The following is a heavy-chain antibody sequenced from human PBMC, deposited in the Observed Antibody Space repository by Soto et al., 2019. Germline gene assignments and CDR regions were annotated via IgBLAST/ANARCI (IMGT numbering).Heavy chain of an antibody. J-gene: IGHJ6*02. CDR2: TYYRSKLYN. Sequence: PSQTLSLTCAISGDSVSSNSAAWNWIRQSPSRGLEWLGRTYYRSKLYNDYAVSVKSRITINPDTSTNQFSLQLNSVTPEDTAVYYCARAIVVPAAIQLYYYYGMDVWGQGTTVTVSS. CDR3: ARAIVVPAAIQLYYYYGMDV. CDR1: GDSVSSNSAA. D-gene: IGHD2-2*02. V-gene: IGHV6-1*01.